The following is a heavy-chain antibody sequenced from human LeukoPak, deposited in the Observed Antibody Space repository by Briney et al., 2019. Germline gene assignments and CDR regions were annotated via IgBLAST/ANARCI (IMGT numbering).Heavy chain of an antibody. Sequence: GFSVTVSCKASGGTSSSYAISWVRPAPGQGVGWMGGIFPIFGTANYAKKFQSRATMTEDESTSTAYMELSSLRSEDTAVYYCARAPPLAYCGGDCYSDAFDIWGQGTMVSVSS. CDR1: GGTSSSYA. CDR3: ARAPPLAYCGGDCYSDAFDI. D-gene: IGHD2-21*02. J-gene: IGHJ3*02. V-gene: IGHV1-69*13. CDR2: IFPIFGTA.